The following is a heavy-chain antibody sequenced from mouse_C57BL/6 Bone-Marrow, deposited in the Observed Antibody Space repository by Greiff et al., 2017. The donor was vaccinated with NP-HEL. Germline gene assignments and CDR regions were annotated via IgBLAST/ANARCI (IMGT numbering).Heavy chain of an antibody. J-gene: IGHJ2*01. D-gene: IGHD2-4*01. V-gene: IGHV14-3*01. CDR1: GYNIKNTY. CDR2: IDPANGNT. Sequence: VQLQQSVAELVRPGASVKLSCTASGYNIKNTYMHWVKQRPEQGLEWIGRIDPANGNTKYAPKFQGKATLTADKSSNTAYLQLSSLTSEDSALYYCASYYDYDFDYGGRGTALTVSA. CDR3: ASYYDYDFDY.